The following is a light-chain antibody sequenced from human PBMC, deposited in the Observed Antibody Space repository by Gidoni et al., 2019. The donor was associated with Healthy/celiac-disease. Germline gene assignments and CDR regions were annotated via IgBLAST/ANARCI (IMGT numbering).Light chain of an antibody. CDR3: SSYTSSSNVV. CDR1: SSDVGGYNY. J-gene: IGLJ2*01. V-gene: IGLV2-14*01. Sequence: QSALTQPASVSGSPGQSITISCPGTSSDVGGYNYVSWYQQHPGKAPKLMIYEVSNRPSGVPDRFSGSKSGNTASLTISGLQAEDEADYYCSSYTSSSNVVFGGGTKLTVL. CDR2: EVS.